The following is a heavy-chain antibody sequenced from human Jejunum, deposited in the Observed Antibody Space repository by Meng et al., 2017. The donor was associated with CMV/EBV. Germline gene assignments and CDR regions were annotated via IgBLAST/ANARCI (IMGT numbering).Heavy chain of an antibody. Sequence: QVHHQESGQGLVRPLETLSLTCTVSGDSISNYFWSWIRQPAGKKLEWIGRFSPGGNINYIPSLKSRVSISVDTSKNQFSLNLNSMTAADTAVYYCASFDHIPRRNYFDYWGQGTLVTVSS. V-gene: IGHV4-4*07. D-gene: IGHD2-21*01. CDR1: GDSISNYF. J-gene: IGHJ4*02. CDR3: ASFDHIPRRNYFDY. CDR2: FSPGGNI.